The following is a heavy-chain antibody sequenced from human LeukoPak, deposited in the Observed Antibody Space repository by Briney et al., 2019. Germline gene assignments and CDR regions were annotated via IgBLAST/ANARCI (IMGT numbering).Heavy chain of an antibody. Sequence: GGSLKISCKGSGYSFTSYWIGWVRQMPGKGLEWMGIIYPGDSDTRYSPSFQGQVTISADKSISTAYLQWSSLKASDTAMYYCARVCSSASGYGGAFDIWGQGTMVTVSS. CDR1: GYSFTSYW. J-gene: IGHJ3*02. CDR3: ARVCSSASGYGGAFDI. CDR2: IYPGDSDT. D-gene: IGHD5-12*01. V-gene: IGHV5-51*01.